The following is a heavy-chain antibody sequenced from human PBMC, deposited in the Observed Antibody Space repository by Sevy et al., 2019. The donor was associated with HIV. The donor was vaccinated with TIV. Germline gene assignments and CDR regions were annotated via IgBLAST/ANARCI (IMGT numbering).Heavy chain of an antibody. Sequence: GESLKISCKGSGYNFTNYWIAWVRQMPGKGLEWMGIIYPGDSDTRYSPSFQGQVAISADTSNSTSYLQRTSLKASDTAMYYCARRGSRGTSWFFDSWGQGTLVTVSS. CDR3: ARRGSRGTSWFFDS. CDR2: IYPGDSDT. V-gene: IGHV5-51*01. D-gene: IGHD6-6*01. J-gene: IGHJ4*02. CDR1: GYNFTNYW.